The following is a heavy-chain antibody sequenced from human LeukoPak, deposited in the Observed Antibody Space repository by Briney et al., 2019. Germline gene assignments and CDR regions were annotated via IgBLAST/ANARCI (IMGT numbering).Heavy chain of an antibody. Sequence: QSGGSLRLSCAASGFTFSSYSMNWVRQAPGKGLEWVSYISSSSSTIYYADSAKGRFTISRDNAKNSLYLQMNSLRAEDTAVYYCARGSTITGYEYWGQGTLVTVSS. CDR2: ISSSSSTI. CDR1: GFTFSSYS. CDR3: ARGSTITGYEY. V-gene: IGHV3-48*01. D-gene: IGHD3-9*01. J-gene: IGHJ4*02.